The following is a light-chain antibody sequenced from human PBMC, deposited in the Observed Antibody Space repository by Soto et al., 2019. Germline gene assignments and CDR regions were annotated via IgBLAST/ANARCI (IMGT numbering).Light chain of an antibody. Sequence: EIVLTQSPATLSLSPGERATLSCRASQSVRSYLAWYQQKPGQAPRLLIYDASNRATGIPARFSGSGSGTDFTLTISSLEPDDFAVYYCQQRSSWLWTFGQGTKVEIK. CDR3: QQRSSWLWT. CDR1: QSVRSY. CDR2: DAS. V-gene: IGKV3-11*01. J-gene: IGKJ1*01.